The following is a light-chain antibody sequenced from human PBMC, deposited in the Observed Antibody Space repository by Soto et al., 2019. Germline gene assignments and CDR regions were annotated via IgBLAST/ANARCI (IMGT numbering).Light chain of an antibody. Sequence: SYELTQPPSVSVSPGQTASITCSGDKLGDRYACWYQQKPGQSPVLVIYLDTKRPSGIPERFSGSNSGNTATLTISGTLAVDEADYYCQAWDDTTGVVFGGGTKLTVL. CDR1: KLGDRY. J-gene: IGLJ2*01. CDR3: QAWDDTTGVV. V-gene: IGLV3-1*01. CDR2: LDT.